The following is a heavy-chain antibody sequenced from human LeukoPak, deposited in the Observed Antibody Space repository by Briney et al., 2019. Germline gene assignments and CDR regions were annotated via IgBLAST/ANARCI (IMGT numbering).Heavy chain of an antibody. CDR1: GFTFSNYA. J-gene: IGHJ4*02. CDR2: ISGSGGST. D-gene: IGHD3-3*01. Sequence: GGSLRLSCAASGFTFSNYAMSWVRQAPGKGLEWVSAISGSGGSTYYADSVKGRFTISRDNSKNTLYLQMNSLRAEDTAVYYCAKTSLVYDFWSGPIDYWGQGTLVTVSS. CDR3: AKTSLVYDFWSGPIDY. V-gene: IGHV3-23*01.